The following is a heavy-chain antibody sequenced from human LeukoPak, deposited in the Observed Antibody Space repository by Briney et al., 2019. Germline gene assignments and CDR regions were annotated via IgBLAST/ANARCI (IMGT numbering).Heavy chain of an antibody. CDR1: GGSVSSSSHY. Sequence: SETLSLTCTVSGGSVSSSSHYWGWIRQPPGKGLEWIGSSYNSGSTDYNPSLRSRVTISVNPSKNHFSLKLTSVTAADTAVYYCARRAADSGYSYHVWGQGILVTVSS. J-gene: IGHJ4*02. D-gene: IGHD5-18*01. V-gene: IGHV4-39*02. CDR3: ARRAADSGYSYHV. CDR2: SYNSGST.